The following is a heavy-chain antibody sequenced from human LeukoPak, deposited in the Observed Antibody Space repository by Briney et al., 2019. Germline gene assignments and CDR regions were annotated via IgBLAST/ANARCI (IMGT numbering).Heavy chain of an antibody. CDR1: GFSLSSYA. CDR3: AGSLWFGEGYFDY. J-gene: IGHJ4*02. Sequence: GGSLRLSCAASGFSLSSYAMSWVRQAPGKGLEWVSATSSSDSGTYYADSVRGRFTISRDNSKNTLYLHMKSLRAEDAAVYYCAGSLWFGEGYFDYWGQGTLVTVSS. V-gene: IGHV3-23*01. D-gene: IGHD3-10*01. CDR2: TSSSDSGT.